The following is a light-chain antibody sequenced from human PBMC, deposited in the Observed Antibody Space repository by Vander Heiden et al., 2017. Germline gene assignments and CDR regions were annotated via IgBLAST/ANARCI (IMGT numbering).Light chain of an antibody. CDR2: ASS. Sequence: DIQMTQSPSPLSASIGDRVTTPCRASQNITNYLQWYQQKPGKAPKLLIYASSILQTGVPSRFSGSGSGTEFSLTISSLEPEDFATYHWQQTYGSPRTFGQGTKVEIK. CDR3: QQTYGSPRT. J-gene: IGKJ1*01. CDR1: QNITNY. V-gene: IGKV1-39*01.